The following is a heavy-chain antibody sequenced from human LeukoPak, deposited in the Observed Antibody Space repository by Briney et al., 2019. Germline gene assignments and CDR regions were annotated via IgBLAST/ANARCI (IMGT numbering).Heavy chain of an antibody. CDR2: INHSGST. D-gene: IGHD3-9*01. Sequence: SETLSLTCAVYGGSFSGYYWSWIRRPPGKGLEWIGEINHSGSTNYNPSLKSRVTISVDASKNQFSLKLSSVTAADTAVYYCARGVLRYFHYWGQGTLVTVSS. CDR3: ARGVLRYFHY. J-gene: IGHJ4*02. V-gene: IGHV4-34*01. CDR1: GGSFSGYY.